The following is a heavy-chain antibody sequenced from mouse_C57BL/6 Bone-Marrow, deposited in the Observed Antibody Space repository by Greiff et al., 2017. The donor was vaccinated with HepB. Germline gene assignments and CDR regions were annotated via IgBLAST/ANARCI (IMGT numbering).Heavy chain of an antibody. V-gene: IGHV5-9-1*02. J-gene: IGHJ3*01. CDR1: GFTFSSYA. Sequence: EVQGVESGEGLVKPGGSLKLSCAASGFTFSSYAMSWVRQTPEKSLEWVAYISSGDDYIYYADTAKGRFTISRDDARKTLYLQMSSLKSEDTAMYYCTRAMGFAYWGQGTLVTVSA. CDR3: TRAMGFAY. CDR2: ISSGDDYI.